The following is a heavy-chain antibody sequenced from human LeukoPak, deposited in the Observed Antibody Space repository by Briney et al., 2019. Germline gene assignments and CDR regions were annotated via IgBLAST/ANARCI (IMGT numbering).Heavy chain of an antibody. Sequence: GGSLRLSCAASGFTFSSNYMSWVRQAPGRGLEWVSVIYSDAIYSDTSTYYADSVKGRFTISRDNSKNTLYLQMNSLRAEDTAVYYCAREGQWLVGDAFDIWGQGTMVTVSS. V-gene: IGHV3-53*01. CDR1: GFTFSSNY. CDR2: IYSDAIYSDTST. D-gene: IGHD6-19*01. J-gene: IGHJ3*02. CDR3: AREGQWLVGDAFDI.